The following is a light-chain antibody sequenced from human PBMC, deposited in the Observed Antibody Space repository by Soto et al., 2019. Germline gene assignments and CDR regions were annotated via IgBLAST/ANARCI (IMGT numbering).Light chain of an antibody. Sequence: QSVLTQPPSVSEAPRQRVTISCSGSSSNIGNNAVKWYQQLPGKAPKLLIYYDDLLPSGVSDRFSGSKSGTSASLAISGLQGEEGADCYCAAWDDSLSGVVFGGGTKLTVL. V-gene: IGLV1-36*01. CDR1: SSNIGNNA. J-gene: IGLJ3*02. CDR3: AAWDDSLSGVV. CDR2: YDD.